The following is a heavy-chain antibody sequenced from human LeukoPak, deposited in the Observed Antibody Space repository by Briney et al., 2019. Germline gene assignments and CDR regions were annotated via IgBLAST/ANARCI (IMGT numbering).Heavy chain of an antibody. CDR2: ISSNGGST. Sequence: GGSLRLSCSASGFTFSSYAMHWVRQAPGKGLEYVSAISSNGGSTYYADSVKGRFTISRDNSKNTLYLQMSSLRAEDTAVYYCVRSVCSGGSCNYYYYGMDVWSKGTTVTVSS. D-gene: IGHD2-15*01. CDR1: GFTFSSYA. V-gene: IGHV3-64D*06. J-gene: IGHJ6*04. CDR3: VRSVCSGGSCNYYYYGMDV.